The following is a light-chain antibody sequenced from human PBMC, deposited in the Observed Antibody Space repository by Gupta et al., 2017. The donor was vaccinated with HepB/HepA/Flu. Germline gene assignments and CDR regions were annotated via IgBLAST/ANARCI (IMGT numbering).Light chain of an antibody. Sequence: QSALTQPASVSGSPGQSLTISCSGTSSDVGSYTVVSWYQKHPGKAPKLMIFEVTKRPSGVSNRVSGSKSGNTASLTISGLQAEDEADYYCCSYAGSSTLVFGGGTKLTVL. CDR1: SSDVGSYTV. V-gene: IGLV2-23*02. CDR2: EVT. CDR3: CSYAGSSTLV. J-gene: IGLJ2*01.